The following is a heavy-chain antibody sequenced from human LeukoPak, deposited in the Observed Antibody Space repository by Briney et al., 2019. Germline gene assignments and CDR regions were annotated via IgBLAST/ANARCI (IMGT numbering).Heavy chain of an antibody. J-gene: IGHJ3*02. CDR3: ASGGSIAVAAPGYAFDI. Sequence: SVKVSCKASGGTFSSYAISWVRQAPGQGLEWMGGIIPIFGTANYAQKFQGRVTITADESTSTAYMELSSLRSEDTAVYYCASGGSIAVAAPGYAFDIWGQGTMVTVSS. V-gene: IGHV1-69*13. CDR1: GGTFSSYA. CDR2: IIPIFGTA. D-gene: IGHD6-19*01.